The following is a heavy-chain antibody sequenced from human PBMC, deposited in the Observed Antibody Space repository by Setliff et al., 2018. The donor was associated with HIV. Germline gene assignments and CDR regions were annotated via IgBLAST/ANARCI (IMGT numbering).Heavy chain of an antibody. Sequence: SETLSLTCTVSGDYISSGGYYWSWIRQHPGKGLEWIGYIYYSGSTYYNPSLQSRVTISVDTSKNHFSLKLNSVTAADTAVYYCARDAGGSVGNYYFDYWGQGTLVTVSS. V-gene: IGHV4-31*03. D-gene: IGHD2-15*01. CDR3: ARDAGGSVGNYYFDY. CDR1: GDYISSGGYY. J-gene: IGHJ4*02. CDR2: IYYSGST.